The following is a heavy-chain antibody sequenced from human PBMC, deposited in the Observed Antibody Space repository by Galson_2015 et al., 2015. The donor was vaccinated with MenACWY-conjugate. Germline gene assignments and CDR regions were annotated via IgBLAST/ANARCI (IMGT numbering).Heavy chain of an antibody. V-gene: IGHV4-61*01. Sequence: ETLSLTCTVSGVSVSSGQYYWSWIRQPPGKDLEWIGYIHSSGYTKYTPSLRSRVTISLDTSKNQFSLMLSSVTAADTAVYYCASLPQGYCSITNCFGWFDPWGQGTLVTVSS. CDR3: ASLPQGYCSITNCFGWFDP. CDR1: GVSVSSGQYY. CDR2: IHSSGYT. J-gene: IGHJ5*02. D-gene: IGHD2-2*01.